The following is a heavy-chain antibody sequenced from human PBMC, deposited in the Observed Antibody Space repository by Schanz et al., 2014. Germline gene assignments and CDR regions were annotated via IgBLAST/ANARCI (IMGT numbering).Heavy chain of an antibody. CDR1: GYTFTSYS. CDR2: INLSGGST. V-gene: IGHV1-46*03. D-gene: IGHD6-6*01. CDR3: GRGFSRSYIDF. J-gene: IGHJ4*02. Sequence: QVQLVQSGDEVKKPGASVKVSCKASGYTFTSYSMHWVRQAPGQGLEWMGIINLSGGSTNNAQKFQGRITVTTDTSTSTVYLELSSLRSDDTAVYYCGRGFSRSYIDFWGQGTLITVSS.